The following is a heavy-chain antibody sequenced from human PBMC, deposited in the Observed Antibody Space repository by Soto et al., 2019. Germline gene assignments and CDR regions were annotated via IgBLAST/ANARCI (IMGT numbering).Heavy chain of an antibody. J-gene: IGHJ6*02. V-gene: IGHV4-4*02. D-gene: IGHD3-9*01. Sequence: SETLSLTCAVSGGSISSSNWWSWVRQPPGKGLEWIGEIYHSGSTNYNPSLKSRVTISVDKSKNQFSLKLSSVTAADTAVYYCASILRYFDWLLSWGYGMDVWGQGTTVTV. CDR3: ASILRYFDWLLSWGYGMDV. CDR1: GGSISSSNW. CDR2: IYHSGST.